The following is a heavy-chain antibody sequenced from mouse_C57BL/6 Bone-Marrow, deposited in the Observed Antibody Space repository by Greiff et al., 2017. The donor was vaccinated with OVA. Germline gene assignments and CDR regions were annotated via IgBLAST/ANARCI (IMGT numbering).Heavy chain of an antibody. J-gene: IGHJ2*01. V-gene: IGHV5-6*01. CDR1: GFTFSSYG. CDR2: ISSGGSYT. CDR3: ARLGGY. Sequence: EVKLMESGGDLVKPGGSLKLSCAASGFTFSSYGMSWVRQTPDKRLEWVATISSGGSYTYYPDSVKGRFTISRDNAKNTLYLQRSSLKSEDTAMYYCARLGGYWGQGTTLTVSS. D-gene: IGHD4-1*01.